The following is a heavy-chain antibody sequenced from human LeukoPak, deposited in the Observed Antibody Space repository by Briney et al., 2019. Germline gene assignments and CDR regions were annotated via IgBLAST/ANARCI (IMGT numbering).Heavy chain of an antibody. J-gene: IGHJ4*02. Sequence: GGSLRLSCAASGFTFSSYWKHWVRQAPGKGLVWVSHINSEDSITKYADSVKGRFTISRDNAKNTLYLQMNSLRAEDTAVYYCARGGPYYYDNSGSYYFDYWGQGALVTVSS. CDR3: ARGGPYYYDNSGSYYFDY. CDR1: GFTFSSYW. D-gene: IGHD3-22*01. CDR2: INSEDSIT. V-gene: IGHV3-74*01.